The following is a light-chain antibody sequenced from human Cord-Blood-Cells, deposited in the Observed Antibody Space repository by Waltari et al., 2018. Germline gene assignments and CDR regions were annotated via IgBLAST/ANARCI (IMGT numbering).Light chain of an antibody. Sequence: IQMTQSPSYLSASVGDRVTITCRASQSISSYLNWYQQKPGKAPKLLIYAASSLQSGVPSSFSGSGSGTDFTLTISSLQPEDFATYYCQQSYSTPFTFGPGTKVDIK. CDR3: QQSYSTPFT. J-gene: IGKJ3*01. CDR2: AAS. CDR1: QSISSY. V-gene: IGKV1-39*01.